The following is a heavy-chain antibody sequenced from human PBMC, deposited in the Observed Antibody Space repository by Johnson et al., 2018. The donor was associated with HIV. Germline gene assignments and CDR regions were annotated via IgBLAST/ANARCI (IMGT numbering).Heavy chain of an antibody. CDR2: IWYDGSNK. Sequence: VQLVESGGGVVQPGRSLRLSCAASGFTFSSYGMHWVRQAPGKGLEWVAVIWYDGSNKYYADTVKGRFTISRDNSKNTLYLQMNSLRAEDTAVYYFAKDFGYPRPRDAFDIWGQGTMVTVSS. D-gene: IGHD5-12*01. CDR3: AKDFGYPRPRDAFDI. CDR1: GFTFSSYG. V-gene: IGHV3-33*06. J-gene: IGHJ3*02.